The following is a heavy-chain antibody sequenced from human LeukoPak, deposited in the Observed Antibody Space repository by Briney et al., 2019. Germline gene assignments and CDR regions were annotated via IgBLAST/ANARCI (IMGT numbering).Heavy chain of an antibody. CDR3: ARETYYYDSSGYSPFDY. CDR1: GFTFSSYG. V-gene: IGHV3-33*01. D-gene: IGHD3-22*01. CDR2: IWYDGSNK. J-gene: IGHJ4*02. Sequence: GGSLRLSCAASGFTFSSYGMHWVRQAPGKGLEWVAVIWYDGSNKYYADSVKGRFTISRDNSKNTLYLQMNSLRAEDTAVYYCARETYYYDSSGYSPFDYWGQGTLVTVSS.